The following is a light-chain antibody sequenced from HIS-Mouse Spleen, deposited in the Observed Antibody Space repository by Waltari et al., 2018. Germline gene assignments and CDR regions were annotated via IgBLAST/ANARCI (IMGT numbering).Light chain of an antibody. CDR3: QQLNSYPQET. CDR1: LGISSY. J-gene: IGKJ4*01. CDR2: AAF. V-gene: IGKV1-9*01. Sequence: DIQLTQSPSFMSASVGVRVTITCRASLGISSYLAWYQQKPGKAPKLLIYAAFTLQSGVPSRFSGSGSGTEFTLTISSLQPEDFATYYCQQLNSYPQETFGGGTKVEIK.